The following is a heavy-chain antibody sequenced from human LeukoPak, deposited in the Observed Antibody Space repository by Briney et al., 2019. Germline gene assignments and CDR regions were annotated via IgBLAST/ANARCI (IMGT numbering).Heavy chain of an antibody. Sequence: GGSLRLSCAASGFTFSSYSMNWVRQAPGKGLKWVSSISSSSSYIYYADSVKGRYTISRDNAKNSLYLQMNSLRAEDTAVYYCARDPTSGYYDSSGYYYDDNWFDPWGQGTLVTVSS. CDR2: ISSSSSYI. CDR1: GFTFSSYS. V-gene: IGHV3-21*01. CDR3: ARDPTSGYYDSSGYYYDDNWFDP. D-gene: IGHD3-22*01. J-gene: IGHJ5*02.